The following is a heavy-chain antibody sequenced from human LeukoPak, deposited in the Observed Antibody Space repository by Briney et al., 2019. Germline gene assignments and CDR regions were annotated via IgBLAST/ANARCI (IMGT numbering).Heavy chain of an antibody. CDR3: VRDRSGSYPYYFDF. J-gene: IGHJ4*02. CDR2: ISSRSSYI. CDR1: GFTFTSYA. Sequence: PGGSLRLSCAASGFTFTSYAMSWVRQAPQKGLEWVSSISSRSSYISYADSVKGRFTISRDNAKNSLYLEMNSLRAEDTAVCYCVRDRSGSYPYYFDFWGQGTLLTASS. D-gene: IGHD1-26*01. V-gene: IGHV3-21*01.